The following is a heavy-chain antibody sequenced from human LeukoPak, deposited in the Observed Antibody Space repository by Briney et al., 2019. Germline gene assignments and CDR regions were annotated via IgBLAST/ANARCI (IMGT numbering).Heavy chain of an antibody. CDR1: GFTFSSYA. V-gene: IGHV3-23*01. J-gene: IGHJ6*02. Sequence: GGSLRLSCAASGFTFSSYAMSWVRQAPGKGLEWVSVISVSGGGTYYADSVKGRFTISRDNSKNTLYLQMNSLRAEDTAVYYCKKAASGWSRHGMDVWGQGTTVTASS. D-gene: IGHD6-19*01. CDR2: ISVSGGGT. CDR3: KKAASGWSRHGMDV.